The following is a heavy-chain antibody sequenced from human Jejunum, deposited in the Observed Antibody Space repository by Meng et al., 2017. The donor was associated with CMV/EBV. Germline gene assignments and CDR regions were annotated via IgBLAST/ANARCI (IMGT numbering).Heavy chain of an antibody. CDR2: ISRREMFI. CDR1: PFSLLSDP. D-gene: IGHD3-3*01. J-gene: IGHJ6*02. V-gene: IGHV3-21*01. CDR3: ARGSDFRYGIDV. Sequence: SPFSLLSDPISWVGQAPGKGLGWALSISRREMFIYYADSVKGRFTISRATAKNSLYLQMNSLRAEDTAIYYCARGSDFRYGIDVWGQGTTVTVSS.